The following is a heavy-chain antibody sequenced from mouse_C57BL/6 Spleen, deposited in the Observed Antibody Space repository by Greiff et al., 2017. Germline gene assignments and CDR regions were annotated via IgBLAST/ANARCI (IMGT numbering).Heavy chain of an antibody. J-gene: IGHJ3*01. Sequence: VQLKESGAELVRPGASVKLSCTASGFNIKDDYMHWVKQRPEQGLEWIGWIDPENGDTEYASKFQGKATITADTSSNTAYLQLSSLTSEDTAVYYCTTGYYGNQAWFAYWGQGTLVTVSA. CDR2: IDPENGDT. CDR3: TTGYYGNQAWFAY. CDR1: GFNIKDDY. D-gene: IGHD2-1*01. V-gene: IGHV14-4*01.